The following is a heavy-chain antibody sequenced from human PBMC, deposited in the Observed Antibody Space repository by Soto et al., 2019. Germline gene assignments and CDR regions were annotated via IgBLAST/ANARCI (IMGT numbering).Heavy chain of an antibody. CDR1: GFTFSAYV. CDR2: ITSSGGGT. J-gene: IGHJ4*02. Sequence: AGSLRLSCAASGFTFSAYVLSWVRQAPGKGLEWVSSITSSGGGTYYADSVKGRFTVSRDNSKNTVYLQKNSLRDEDTAVYYCAKLTAAWGQRTLVTIS. D-gene: IGHD6-13*01. V-gene: IGHV3-23*01. CDR3: AKLTAA.